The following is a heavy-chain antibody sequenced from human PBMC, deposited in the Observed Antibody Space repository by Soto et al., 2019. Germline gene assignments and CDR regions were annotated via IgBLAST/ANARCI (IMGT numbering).Heavy chain of an antibody. J-gene: IGHJ4*01. D-gene: IGHD3-22*01. CDR3: ATTFNPDDSRGYYLLK. CDR1: GYTFTTYG. Sequence: QVQLLQSGAEVREPGASVKVSCKTSGYTFTTYGIAWVRQAPGQGLEWMGWINTYNDNTKYAQKFEGRVTMTADTSTATAFLDLGGLRSDDSAVYYCATTFNPDDSRGYYLLKWGQGTLDSVSS. V-gene: IGHV1-18*01. CDR2: INTYNDNT.